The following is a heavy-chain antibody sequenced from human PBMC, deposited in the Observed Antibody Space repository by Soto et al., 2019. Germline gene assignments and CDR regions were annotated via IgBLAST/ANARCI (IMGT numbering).Heavy chain of an antibody. D-gene: IGHD2-2*02. Sequence: SLRLSCAASGFTFSSYAMSWVRQAPGKGLEWVSAISGSGGSTYYADSVKGRFTISRDNSKNTLYLQMNSLRAEDTAVYYCAKVTRDIVVVPAAIRPYYYYGMDVWGQGTTVTV. J-gene: IGHJ6*02. V-gene: IGHV3-23*01. CDR2: ISGSGGST. CDR1: GFTFSSYA. CDR3: AKVTRDIVVVPAAIRPYYYYGMDV.